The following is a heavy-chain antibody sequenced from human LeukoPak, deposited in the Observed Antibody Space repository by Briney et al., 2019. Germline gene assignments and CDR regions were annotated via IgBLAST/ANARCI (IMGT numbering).Heavy chain of an antibody. J-gene: IGHJ3*02. CDR2: IIPILGIA. D-gene: IGHD3-22*01. CDR3: ASLNYYDSSGYLPDAFDI. Sequence: SVKVSCKASGGTFSSYAISWVRQAPGQGLEWMGRIIPILGIANYAQKFQGRVTITADKSTSTAYMELSSLRSEDTAVYYCASLNYYDSSGYLPDAFDIWGQGTMVTVSS. V-gene: IGHV1-69*04. CDR1: GGTFSSYA.